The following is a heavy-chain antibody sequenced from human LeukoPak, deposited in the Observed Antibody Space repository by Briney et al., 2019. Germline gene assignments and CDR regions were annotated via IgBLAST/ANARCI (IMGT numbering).Heavy chain of an antibody. Sequence: PGGSLRLSCAASGFTFSNYGMHWVRQAPRKGLEWVAVISYDGSSKYYTDSVKGRFTISRDNSKSTLYLQMNSLRAEDSAVYYCAKDLRSSGGYCFDYWGQGTLVTVSP. CDR3: AKDLRSSGGYCFDY. J-gene: IGHJ4*02. CDR1: GFTFSNYG. V-gene: IGHV3-30*18. D-gene: IGHD6-6*01. CDR2: ISYDGSSK.